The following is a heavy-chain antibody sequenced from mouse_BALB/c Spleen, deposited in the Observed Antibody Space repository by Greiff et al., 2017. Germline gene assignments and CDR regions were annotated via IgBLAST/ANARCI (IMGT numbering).Heavy chain of an antibody. J-gene: IGHJ4*01. Sequence: QVHVKQSGAELMKPGASVKISCKATGYTFSSYWIEWVKQRPGHGLEWIGEILPGSGSTNYNEKFKGKATFTADTSSNTAYMQLSSLTSEDSAVYYCARRGYDYAMDYWGQGTSVTVSS. CDR2: ILPGSGST. V-gene: IGHV1-9*01. CDR3: ARRGYDYAMDY. CDR1: GYTFSSYW. D-gene: IGHD2-2*01.